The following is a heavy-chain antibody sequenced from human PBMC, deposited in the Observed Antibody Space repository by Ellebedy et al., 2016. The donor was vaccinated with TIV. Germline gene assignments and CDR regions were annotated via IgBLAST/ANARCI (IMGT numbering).Heavy chain of an antibody. V-gene: IGHV4-39*01. D-gene: IGHD3-9*01. CDR3: VRKLFDWPYYFDS. J-gene: IGHJ4*02. Sequence: SETLSLXCTVSGDSMSSSIYYWGWIRQSPGKGLEWIATLFYTGSSYFNPSLKSRVDISIDAPKNRISLRLSSVTAADTAVYYCVRKLFDWPYYFDSWGQGTLVTVSS. CDR2: LFYTGSS. CDR1: GDSMSSSIYY.